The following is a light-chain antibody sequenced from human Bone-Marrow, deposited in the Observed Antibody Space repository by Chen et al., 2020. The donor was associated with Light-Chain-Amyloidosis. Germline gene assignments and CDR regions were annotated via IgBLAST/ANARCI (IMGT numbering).Light chain of an antibody. CDR1: QSVLYSSNNKNC. V-gene: IGKV4-1*01. CDR2: WAS. J-gene: IGKJ2*01. Sequence: DIVMTQSPDSLAVSLGERATINCKSSQSVLYSSNNKNCLAWYQQKPGQPPKLLIYWASTRESGVPDRFSGSGSGTDFTLTISSLQAEDVAGYYCQQYYSTMDTFGQGTKLEI. CDR3: QQYYSTMDT.